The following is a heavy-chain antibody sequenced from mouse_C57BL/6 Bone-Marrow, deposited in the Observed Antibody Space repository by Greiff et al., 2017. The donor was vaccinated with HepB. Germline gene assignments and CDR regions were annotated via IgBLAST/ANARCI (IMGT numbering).Heavy chain of an antibody. CDR3: ALRRGGFAY. Sequence: EVQLQQSGPELVKPGASVKIPRKASGYTFTDYNMDWVKQSHGKSLEWIGDINPNNGGTIYNQKFKGKATLTVDKSSSTAYMELRSLTSEDTAVYYCALRRGGFAYWGQGTLVTVSA. V-gene: IGHV1-18*01. CDR2: INPNNGGT. CDR1: GYTFTDYN. D-gene: IGHD2-12*01. J-gene: IGHJ3*01.